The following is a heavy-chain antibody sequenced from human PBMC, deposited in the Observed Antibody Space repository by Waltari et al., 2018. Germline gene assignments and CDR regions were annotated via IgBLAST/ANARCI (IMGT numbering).Heavy chain of an antibody. J-gene: IGHJ4*02. CDR2: IKQDGSEK. CDR1: GLTLSNYW. Sequence: EVQVVESGGGLVQPGGSLRLSCAASGLTLSNYWMNWVRQAPGKGPEWVANIKQDGSEKYYVDSVKGRFTISRDNAKNSLFLQMNSLRVEDTAVYYCVRGQGWLPDDWCQGTPVTVSP. V-gene: IGHV3-7*01. CDR3: VRGQGWLPDD. D-gene: IGHD5-12*01.